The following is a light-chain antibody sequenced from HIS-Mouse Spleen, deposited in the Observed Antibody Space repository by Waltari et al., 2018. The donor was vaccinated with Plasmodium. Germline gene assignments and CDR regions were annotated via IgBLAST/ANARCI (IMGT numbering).Light chain of an antibody. Sequence: SYVLTQPPSVSVAPGKTARITCGGNNIGSKSVHWYQQKPGKAPVLVVYDDSDRPSGSPGRFSGSNAGNTATLTISRVEAGDEADYYCQVWDSSSDHPDVVFGGGTKLTVL. V-gene: IGLV3-21*03. CDR1: NIGSKS. CDR2: DDS. J-gene: IGLJ2*01. CDR3: QVWDSSSDHPDVV.